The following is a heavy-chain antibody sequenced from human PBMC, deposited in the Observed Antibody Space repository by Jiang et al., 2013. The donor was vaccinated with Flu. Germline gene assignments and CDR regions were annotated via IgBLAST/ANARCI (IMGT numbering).Heavy chain of an antibody. D-gene: IGHD6-6*01. CDR3: ARADESIAARRRGYYYYGMDV. CDR2: MNPNSGNT. Sequence: SGAEVKKPGASVKVSCKASGYTFTSYDINWVRQATGQGLEWMGWMNPNSGNTGYAQKFQGRVTMTRNTSISTVYMELSSLRSEDTAVYYCARADESIAARRRGYYYYGMDVWGQGTTVTVSS. J-gene: IGHJ6*02. CDR1: GYTFTSYD. V-gene: IGHV1-8*01.